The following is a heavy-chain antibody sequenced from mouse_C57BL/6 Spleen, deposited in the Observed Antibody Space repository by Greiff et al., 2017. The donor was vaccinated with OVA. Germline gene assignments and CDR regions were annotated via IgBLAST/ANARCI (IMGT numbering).Heavy chain of an antibody. J-gene: IGHJ1*03. CDR3: ARQDYRYWYFDV. D-gene: IGHD2-4*01. V-gene: IGHV5-4*01. CDR1: GFTFSSYA. Sequence: EVHLVESGGGLVKPGGSLKLSCAASGFTFSSYAMSWVRQTPEKRLEWVATISDGGSYTYYPDNVKGRFTISRDNAKNNLYLQMSHLKSEDTAMYYCARQDYRYWYFDVWGTGTTVTVSS. CDR2: ISDGGSYT.